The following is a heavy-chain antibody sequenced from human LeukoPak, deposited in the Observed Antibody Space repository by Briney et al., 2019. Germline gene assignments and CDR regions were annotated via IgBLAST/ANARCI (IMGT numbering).Heavy chain of an antibody. CDR3: ARVRGSYANDY. Sequence: GGSLRLSCAASGFTLSDYYMSWIRQAPGKGLEWISYISNSGSNIYYADSVKGRFTMSRDNAKNSLYLQMNSLRAEDTAVYYCARVRGSYANDYWGQGTLVTVSS. V-gene: IGHV3-11*04. CDR1: GFTLSDYY. D-gene: IGHD3-10*01. J-gene: IGHJ4*02. CDR2: ISNSGSNI.